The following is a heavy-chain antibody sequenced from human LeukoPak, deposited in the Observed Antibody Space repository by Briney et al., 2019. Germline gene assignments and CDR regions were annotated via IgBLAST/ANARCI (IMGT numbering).Heavy chain of an antibody. D-gene: IGHD6-19*01. CDR3: ARDEGIAVAGYNWFDP. Sequence: ASVKVSCTASGYTFTGYYMHWVRQAPGQGLEWMGWINPNSGGTNYAQKFQGRVTMTRDKSISTAYMELSRLRSDDTAVYYCARDEGIAVAGYNWFDPWGQGTLVTVSS. CDR2: INPNSGGT. J-gene: IGHJ5*02. CDR1: GYTFTGYY. V-gene: IGHV1-2*02.